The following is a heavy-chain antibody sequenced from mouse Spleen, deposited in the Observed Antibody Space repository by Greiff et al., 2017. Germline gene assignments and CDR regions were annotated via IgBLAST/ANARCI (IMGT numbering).Heavy chain of an antibody. CDR1: GFNIKDDY. CDR2: IDPENGDT. D-gene: IGHD2-4*01. CDR3: TTPSTMITTRMGYFDY. Sequence: EVQLQQSGAELVRPGASVKLSCTASGFNIKDDYMHWVKQRPEQGLEWIGWIDPENGDTEYASKFQGKATITADTSSNTAYLQLSSLTSEDTAVYYCTTPSTMITTRMGYFDYWGQGTTLTVSS. J-gene: IGHJ2*01. V-gene: IGHV14-4*01.